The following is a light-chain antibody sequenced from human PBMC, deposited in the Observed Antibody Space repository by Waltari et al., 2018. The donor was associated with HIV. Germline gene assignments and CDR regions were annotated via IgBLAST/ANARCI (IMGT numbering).Light chain of an antibody. CDR3: QSYDSSLSVVV. J-gene: IGLJ2*01. Sequence: QSVLTQPPSVSGAPGQRVTISCTGSSSNIGAGYDVHWYQQLPGTAPKLLIYGNSKRPSGFPDRFSGSTSGTSASLAITGLQAEDEADYYCQSYDSSLSVVVFGGGTKLTVL. V-gene: IGLV1-40*01. CDR1: SSNIGAGYD. CDR2: GNS.